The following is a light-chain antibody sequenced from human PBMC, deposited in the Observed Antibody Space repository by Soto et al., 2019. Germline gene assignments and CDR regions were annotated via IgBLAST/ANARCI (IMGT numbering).Light chain of an antibody. J-gene: IGKJ3*01. CDR3: QKYNSAPFT. CDR1: QGISNS. V-gene: IGKV1-27*01. Sequence: DIQMTQTPSSLSASVGDRVTITCRASQGISNSLAWYQQKPGTVPKLLIYAASSLQSGVPSRFSGSGSGTDFTHTISSLQPEDVATYYCQKYNSAPFTVGPGTKWISN. CDR2: AAS.